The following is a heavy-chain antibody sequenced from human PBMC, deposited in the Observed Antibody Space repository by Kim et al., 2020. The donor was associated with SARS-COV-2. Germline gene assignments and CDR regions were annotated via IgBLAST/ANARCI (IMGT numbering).Heavy chain of an antibody. Sequence: SETLSLTCTVSGGSVSSGSYYWSWIRQPPGKGLEWIGYIYYSGSTNYNPSLKSRVTISVDTSKNQFSLKLSSVTAADTAVYYCSLYYYDSSGWFLADVWGQGTTVTVSS. J-gene: IGHJ6*02. CDR3: SLYYYDSSGWFLADV. CDR1: GGSVSSGSYY. CDR2: IYYSGST. D-gene: IGHD3-22*01. V-gene: IGHV4-61*01.